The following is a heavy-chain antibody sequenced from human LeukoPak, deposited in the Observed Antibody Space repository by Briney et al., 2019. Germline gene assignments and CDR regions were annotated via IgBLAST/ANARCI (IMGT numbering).Heavy chain of an antibody. CDR3: AKYYYDSSGSANDAFDI. V-gene: IGHV1-69*04. J-gene: IGHJ3*02. D-gene: IGHD3-22*01. CDR2: IIPIFGIA. Sequence: GASVKVSCKASGGTFSSYAISWVRQAPGQGLEWMGRIIPIFGIANYAQKFQGSVTITADKSTSTAYMELSSLRSEDTAVYYCAKYYYDSSGSANDAFDIWGQGTMVTVSS. CDR1: GGTFSSYA.